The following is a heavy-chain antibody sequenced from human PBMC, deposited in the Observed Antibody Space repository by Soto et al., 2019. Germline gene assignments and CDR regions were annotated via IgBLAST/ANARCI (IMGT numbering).Heavy chain of an antibody. CDR2: INAGNGNT. V-gene: IGHV1-3*01. Sequence: GASVKVFCKASGYTFASYAMHWVRQAPGQRLEWMGWINAGNGNTKYSQKFQGRVTITRDTSASTAYMELSSLRFEDTAVYFCATAIADDAFDIWGRGTMVTVSS. D-gene: IGHD2-2*01. CDR3: ATAIADDAFDI. CDR1: GYTFASYA. J-gene: IGHJ3*02.